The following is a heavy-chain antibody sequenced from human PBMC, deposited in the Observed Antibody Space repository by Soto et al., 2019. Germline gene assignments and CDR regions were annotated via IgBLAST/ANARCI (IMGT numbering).Heavy chain of an antibody. D-gene: IGHD6-13*01. CDR1: GVSISSYY. CDR3: ARALFIAAAGTGWFDP. CDR2: IYYSGST. J-gene: IGHJ5*02. V-gene: IGHV4-59*01. Sequence: SETLSLTCTVSGVSISSYYWSWIRQPPGKGLEWIGYIYYSGSTNYNPSLKSRVTISVDTSKNQFSLKLSSVTAADTAVYYCARALFIAAAGTGWFDPWGQGTLVTVSS.